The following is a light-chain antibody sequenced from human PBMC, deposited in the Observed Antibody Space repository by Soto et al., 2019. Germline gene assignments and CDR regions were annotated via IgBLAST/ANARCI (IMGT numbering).Light chain of an antibody. CDR1: SSDVGGYNY. V-gene: IGLV2-11*01. CDR2: DVN. CDR3: CSYAGTYPLV. J-gene: IGLJ1*01. Sequence: QSALTQPRSVSGSPGQSVTISCTGTSSDVGGYNYVSWYQQHPGKAPKLMIFDVNKRPSGVPDRISGSKFGNTASLTISGLQTEDDADYCCCSYAGTYPLVFGSGTKLTV.